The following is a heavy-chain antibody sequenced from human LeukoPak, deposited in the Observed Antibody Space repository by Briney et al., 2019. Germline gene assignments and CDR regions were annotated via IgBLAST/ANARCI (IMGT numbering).Heavy chain of an antibody. Sequence: GESLKISCKGSGSRFTSYWIGWVRQLPGKGLEWMGIIYPGDSDTRYSPSFQGQVTIPADKSISTAYLQWSSLKASDTAMYYCARLDIVVVPAAMDPDYWGQGTLVTVSS. J-gene: IGHJ4*02. CDR1: GSRFTSYW. D-gene: IGHD2-2*03. CDR3: ARLDIVVVPAAMDPDY. CDR2: IYPGDSDT. V-gene: IGHV5-51*01.